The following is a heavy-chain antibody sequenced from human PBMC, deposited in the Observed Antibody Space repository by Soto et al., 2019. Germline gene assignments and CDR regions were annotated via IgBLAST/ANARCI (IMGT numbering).Heavy chain of an antibody. CDR2: INAGNGNT. Sequence: QVQLVQSGAEVKKPGASVKVSCKASGYTFTSYAMHWVRQAPGQRLEWMGWINAGNGNTKYSQKFQGRVTITRDTYASTAYMELSSLRSEDTAVYYCARGGTYCSSTSCRPYFYYGMDVWGQGTTVTVSS. J-gene: IGHJ6*02. CDR3: ARGGTYCSSTSCRPYFYYGMDV. D-gene: IGHD2-2*01. CDR1: GYTFTSYA. V-gene: IGHV1-3*01.